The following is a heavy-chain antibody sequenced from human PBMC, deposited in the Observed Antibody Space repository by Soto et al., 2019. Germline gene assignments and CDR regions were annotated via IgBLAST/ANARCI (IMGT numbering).Heavy chain of an antibody. CDR3: ARDMVYGYYANDY. V-gene: IGHV3-33*01. CDR1: GFTFSSYG. D-gene: IGHD4-17*01. Sequence: QVQLVESGGGVVQPGRSLRLSCAASGFTFSSYGMHWVRQAPGKGLEWVAVIWYDGSNKYYADSVKGRFTISRDNSKNTLYLQMNSLRAEDTAVYYCARDMVYGYYANDYWGQGTLVTVSS. J-gene: IGHJ4*02. CDR2: IWYDGSNK.